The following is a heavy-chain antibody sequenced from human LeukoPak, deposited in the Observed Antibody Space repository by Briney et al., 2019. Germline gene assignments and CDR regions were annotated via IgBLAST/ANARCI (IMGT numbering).Heavy chain of an antibody. CDR3: AKGKGYRSGWYLDY. V-gene: IGHV3-30*18. J-gene: IGHJ4*02. Sequence: GRSLRLSCAASGFTFSSYGMHWVRQAPGKGLEWVAVISYDGSNKYYADSVKGRFTISRDNSKNTLYLQMNSLRAEDTAVYYCAKGKGYRSGWYLDYWGQGTLATVSS. CDR1: GFTFSSYG. CDR2: ISYDGSNK. D-gene: IGHD6-19*01.